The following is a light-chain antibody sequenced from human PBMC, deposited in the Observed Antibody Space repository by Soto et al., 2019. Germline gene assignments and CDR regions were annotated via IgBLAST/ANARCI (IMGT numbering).Light chain of an antibody. V-gene: IGLV2-18*02. J-gene: IGLJ3*02. CDR3: SSYTTSNTWV. CDR2: EVS. Sequence: QSVLTQPPSVSGSPGQSVAISCTGTSSDVGSYNRVSWYQQPPGTAPKLIIYEVSNRPSGVPDRFSGSKSGNTASLTISGLQAEDEADYYCSSYTTSNTWVFGGGTQLTVL. CDR1: SSDVGSYNR.